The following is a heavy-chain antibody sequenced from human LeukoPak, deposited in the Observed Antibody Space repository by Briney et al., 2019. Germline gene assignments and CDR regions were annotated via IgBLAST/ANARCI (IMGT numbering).Heavy chain of an antibody. CDR1: GGSFSGYY. V-gene: IGHV4-34*01. CDR3: ARGSLTGGYNWFDP. Sequence: SETLSLTCAVYGGSFSGYYWSWIRQPPGKGLEWIGEINHSGSTNYNPSLKSRVTISVDTSKNQFSLKLSSVTAADTAVYYCARGSLTGGYNWFDPWGQGTLDTVSS. D-gene: IGHD7-27*01. J-gene: IGHJ5*02. CDR2: INHSGST.